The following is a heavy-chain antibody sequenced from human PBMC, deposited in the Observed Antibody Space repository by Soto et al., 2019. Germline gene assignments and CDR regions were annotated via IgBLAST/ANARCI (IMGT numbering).Heavy chain of an antibody. J-gene: IGHJ6*02. V-gene: IGHV3-9*01. CDR1: GFSFDDYA. CDR3: AKSTGGTANGMGV. CDR2: ISWNSGTI. Sequence: EVQVVESGGGLVQPGRSLRLSCAASGFSFDDYAMHWVRQAPGKGLEWVSGISWNSGTIGYADSVKGRFTISRDNAKNSLYLQMNSLRAKDTALYYCAKSTGGTANGMGVWGQGTTVTVSS. D-gene: IGHD2-8*02.